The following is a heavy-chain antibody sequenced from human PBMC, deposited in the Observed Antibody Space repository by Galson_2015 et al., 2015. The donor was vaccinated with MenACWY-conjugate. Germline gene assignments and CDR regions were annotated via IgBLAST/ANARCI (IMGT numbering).Heavy chain of an antibody. J-gene: IGHJ6*02. CDR2: ISSSSSYI. Sequence: SLRLSCAASGSTFSSYSMNWVRQAPGKGLEWVSSISSSSSYIYYADSVKGRFTISRDNAKNSLYLQMNSLRAEDTAVYYCASEAVTPLYYYYGMDVWGQGTTVTVSS. V-gene: IGHV3-21*01. D-gene: IGHD4-11*01. CDR3: ASEAVTPLYYYYGMDV. CDR1: GSTFSSYS.